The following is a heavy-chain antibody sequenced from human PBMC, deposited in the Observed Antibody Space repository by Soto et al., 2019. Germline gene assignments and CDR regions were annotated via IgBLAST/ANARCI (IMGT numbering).Heavy chain of an antibody. CDR2: ISGSGGST. CDR3: AKAGVLRFLEWLLPGHPIDY. V-gene: IGHV3-23*01. Sequence: GGSLRLSCAASGFTFSSYAMSWVRQAPGKGLEWVSAISGSGGSTYYADSVKGRFTISRDNSKNTLYLQMNSLRAEDTAVYYCAKAGVLRFLEWLLPGHPIDYWGQGTLVTVPQ. J-gene: IGHJ4*02. D-gene: IGHD3-3*01. CDR1: GFTFSSYA.